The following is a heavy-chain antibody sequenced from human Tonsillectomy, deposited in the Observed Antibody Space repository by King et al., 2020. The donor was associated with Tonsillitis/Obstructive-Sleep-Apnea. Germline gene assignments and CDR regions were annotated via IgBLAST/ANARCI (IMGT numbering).Heavy chain of an antibody. CDR3: AKVYRQQLVWDFFDY. Sequence: DVQLVESGGGLVQPGGSLRLSCAVSGFTFSSYDMSWVRQAPGKGLEWVSVISGRGDSTYYADSVKGRFTISRDNSKNTLYLQMKSLRAEDTAVYYCAKVYRQQLVWDFFDYWGQGTLVTVSS. V-gene: IGHV3-23*04. D-gene: IGHD6-13*01. CDR2: ISGRGDST. J-gene: IGHJ4*02. CDR1: GFTFSSYD.